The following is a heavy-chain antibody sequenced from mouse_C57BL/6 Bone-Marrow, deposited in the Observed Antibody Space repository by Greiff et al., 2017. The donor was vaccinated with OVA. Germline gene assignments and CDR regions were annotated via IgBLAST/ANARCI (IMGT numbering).Heavy chain of an antibody. V-gene: IGHV3-6*01. Sequence: ESGPGLVKPSQSLSLTCSVTGYSITSGYYWNWIRQFPGNKLEWMGYISYDGSNNYNPSLKNRISITRDTSKNQFFLKLNSVTTEDTATYYCAGYDPDYAMDYWGQGTSVTVSS. CDR1: GYSITSGYY. J-gene: IGHJ4*01. CDR2: ISYDGSN. CDR3: AGYDPDYAMDY. D-gene: IGHD2-3*01.